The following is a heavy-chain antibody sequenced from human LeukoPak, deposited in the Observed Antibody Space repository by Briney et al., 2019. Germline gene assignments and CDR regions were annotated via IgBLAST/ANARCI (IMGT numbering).Heavy chain of an antibody. CDR2: FDHEDGET. V-gene: IGHV1-24*01. D-gene: IGHD1-26*01. Sequence: GASVKVSCKVSGYTLTELSMHWVRQAPGKGLEWMGGFDHEDGETIYAQKFQGRVTMTEDTSTDTAYMELSRLRSDDTAVYYCARGYSGSYTNWFDPWGQGTLVTVSS. J-gene: IGHJ5*02. CDR3: ARGYSGSYTNWFDP. CDR1: GYTLTELS.